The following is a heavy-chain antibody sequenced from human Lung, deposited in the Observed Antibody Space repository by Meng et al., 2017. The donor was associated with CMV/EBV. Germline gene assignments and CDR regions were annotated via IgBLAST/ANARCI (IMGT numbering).Heavy chain of an antibody. J-gene: IGHJ6*02. V-gene: IGHV3-20*04. Sequence: GESLKISCAASGFTFGDFGMGWVRQAPGKGLEWVSGINGKGGTIGYADSVKGRFTISRDNGKNFLYLQMNSLRAEDTALYFCVRGHTYVDYYFYGMDVWGQGTRVTVSS. CDR2: INGKGGTI. CDR3: VRGHTYVDYYFYGMDV. D-gene: IGHD5-18*01. CDR1: GFTFGDFG.